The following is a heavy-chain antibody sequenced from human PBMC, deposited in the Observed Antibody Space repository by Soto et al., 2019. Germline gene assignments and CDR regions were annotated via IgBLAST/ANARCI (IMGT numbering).Heavy chain of an antibody. J-gene: IGHJ6*02. Sequence: ASVQVSCKASGYPFTGYYMHWVRQAPGQGLEWMGWINPNSGGTNYAQKFQGWVTMTRDTSISTAYMELSRLRSDDTAVYYCARAYEGIYGMDVWGQGTTVTVSS. CDR1: GYPFTGYY. CDR2: INPNSGGT. D-gene: IGHD6-13*01. V-gene: IGHV1-2*04. CDR3: ARAYEGIYGMDV.